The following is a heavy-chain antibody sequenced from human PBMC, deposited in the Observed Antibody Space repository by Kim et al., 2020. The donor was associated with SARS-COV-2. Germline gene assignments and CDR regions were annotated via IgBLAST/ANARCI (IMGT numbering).Heavy chain of an antibody. CDR3: ARVRCQARSFYFYF. D-gene: IGHD3-10*01. J-gene: IGHJ4*01. CDR2: ICGSGSS. V-gene: IGHV4-31*11. Sequence: SETLSLTCAVSGGSISGYCYYWIWQRQRKGMGLVGEGYICGSGSSNYTPTLRGPVTVSISKNQNSFSLKLSTVAAAAAAFYSCARVRCQARSFYFYF. CDR1: GGSISGYCYY.